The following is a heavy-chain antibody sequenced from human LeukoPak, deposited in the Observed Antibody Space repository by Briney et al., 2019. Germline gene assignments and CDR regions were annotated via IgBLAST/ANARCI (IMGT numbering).Heavy chain of an antibody. J-gene: IGHJ4*02. Sequence: ASVTVSCKASGYTFTDYYMHWVRQAPGQGLEWMGWINPNSGGTKYAQNFQGRVTMTRDTSISTAYMELSRLRSDDTAVYYCARHRAYSSSSPFDYWGQGTLVTVSS. D-gene: IGHD6-6*01. CDR3: ARHRAYSSSSPFDY. CDR1: GYTFTDYY. CDR2: INPNSGGT. V-gene: IGHV1-2*02.